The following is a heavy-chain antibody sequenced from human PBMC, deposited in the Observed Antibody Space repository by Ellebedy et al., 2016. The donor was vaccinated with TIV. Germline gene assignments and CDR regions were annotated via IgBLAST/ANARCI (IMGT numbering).Heavy chain of an antibody. D-gene: IGHD3-10*01. CDR1: GGSISSYY. Sequence: SETLSLXXTVSGGSISSYYWSWIRQPPGKGLEWIGYIYYSGSTNYNPSLKSRVTISVDTSKNQFSLRLNSVTAADTAVYYCARSSYGSGGKPYYSDYWGQGTLVTVSS. V-gene: IGHV4-59*08. J-gene: IGHJ4*02. CDR3: ARSSYGSGGKPYYSDY. CDR2: IYYSGST.